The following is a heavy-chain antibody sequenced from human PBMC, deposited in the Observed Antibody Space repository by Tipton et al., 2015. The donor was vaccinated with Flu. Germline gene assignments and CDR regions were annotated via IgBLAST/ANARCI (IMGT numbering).Heavy chain of an antibody. D-gene: IGHD5-12*01. CDR2: IHRSGNT. V-gene: IGHV4-38-2*02. CDR3: ARGSGYANTYVDY. J-gene: IGHJ4*02. CDR1: GDSIGSDYF. Sequence: TLSLTCSVSGDSIGSDYFWGWIRQPPGKGLEWIGNIHRSGNTYHNPSLKSRVTISVDSSKNQFSLKLGSVTAADTAVYYCARGSGYANTYVDYWGRGTLVTVSS.